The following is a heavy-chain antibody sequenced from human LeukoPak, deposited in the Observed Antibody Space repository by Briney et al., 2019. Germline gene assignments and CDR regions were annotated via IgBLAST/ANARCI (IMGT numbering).Heavy chain of an antibody. V-gene: IGHV1-3*02. CDR3: ARDWLLRFLEWLLSYYYYYMDV. Sequence: SVKVSCKASGYTFTSYAMHWVRQAPGQRLEWMGWSNAGNGNTKYSQEFRGRVTITRDTSASTAYMELSSLRSEDMAVYYCARDWLLRFLEWLLSYYYYYMDVWGKGTTVTVSS. CDR2: SNAGNGNT. D-gene: IGHD3-3*01. CDR1: GYTFTSYA. J-gene: IGHJ6*03.